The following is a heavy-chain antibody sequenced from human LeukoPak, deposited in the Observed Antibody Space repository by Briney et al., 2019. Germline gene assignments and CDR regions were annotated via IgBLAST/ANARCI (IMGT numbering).Heavy chain of an antibody. CDR2: IYSGGST. CDR3: ARDVYSSLSLSEY. J-gene: IGHJ4*02. CDR1: GFTVSSNY. D-gene: IGHD6-6*01. Sequence: GGSLRLSCAASGFTVSSNYMSWVRQAPGKGLEWVSVIYSGGSTYYADSVKGRFTISRDNSKNTLYLQMNSLRAEDTAVYYCARDVYSSLSLSEYWGQGTLVTVSS. V-gene: IGHV3-66*02.